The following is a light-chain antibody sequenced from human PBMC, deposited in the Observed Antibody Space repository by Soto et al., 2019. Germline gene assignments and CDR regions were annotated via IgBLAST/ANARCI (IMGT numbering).Light chain of an antibody. V-gene: IGKV3-11*01. Sequence: IVLTQSPAILSLSPGDRATLSCRASESVSEYLAWYQQKRGQAPRLLIYDTFNRATGIPARFSGSGSGTDFTLTIISLEPEDVAVYYCQQRSTWPTFGGGTKVEIK. CDR2: DTF. CDR1: ESVSEY. J-gene: IGKJ4*01. CDR3: QQRSTWPT.